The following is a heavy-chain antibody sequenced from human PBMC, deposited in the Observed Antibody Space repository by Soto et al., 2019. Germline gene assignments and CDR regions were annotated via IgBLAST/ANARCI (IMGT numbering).Heavy chain of an antibody. V-gene: IGHV3-74*01. CDR1: GLTFSSYW. CDR3: ARVGGLTDY. CDR2: INSDGSST. Sequence: PGGSLRLSCGASGLTFSSYWMDWVRQAPGKGLVWVSRINSDGSSTSYADSVKGRFTISRDNAKNTLYLQMNSLRAEDTAVYYCARVGGLTDYWGQGTLVTVSS. D-gene: IGHD3-16*01. J-gene: IGHJ4*02.